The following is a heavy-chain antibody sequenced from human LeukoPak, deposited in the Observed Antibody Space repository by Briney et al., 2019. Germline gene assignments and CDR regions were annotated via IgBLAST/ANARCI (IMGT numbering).Heavy chain of an antibody. Sequence: GGSLRLSCAASGLTFSSYSMNWVRQAPGKGLEWVSYISSSSSTIYYADSVKGRFTISRDNAKNSLYLQMNSLRAEDTAVYYCAREPAYCGGDCYPDAFDIWGQGTMVTVSS. J-gene: IGHJ3*02. CDR2: ISSSSSTI. V-gene: IGHV3-48*01. CDR1: GLTFSSYS. CDR3: AREPAYCGGDCYPDAFDI. D-gene: IGHD2-21*02.